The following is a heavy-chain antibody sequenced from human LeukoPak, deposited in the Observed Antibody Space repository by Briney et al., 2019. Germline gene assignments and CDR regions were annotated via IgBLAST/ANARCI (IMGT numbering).Heavy chain of an antibody. D-gene: IGHD3-10*01. CDR3: ARALWFGDPVHFDY. Sequence: GASVKVSCKASGYTFTSYGISWVRQAPGQGLEWMGWISAYNGNTNYAQELQGRVTMTTDTSTSTAYMELRSLRSDDTAVYYCARALWFGDPVHFDYWGQGTLVTVSS. V-gene: IGHV1-18*01. CDR2: ISAYNGNT. J-gene: IGHJ4*02. CDR1: GYTFTSYG.